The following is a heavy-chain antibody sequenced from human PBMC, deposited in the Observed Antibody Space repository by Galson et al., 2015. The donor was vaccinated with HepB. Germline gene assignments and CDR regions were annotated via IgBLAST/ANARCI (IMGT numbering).Heavy chain of an antibody. J-gene: IGHJ4*02. CDR3: ARDPPPTYYYGSGSYN. V-gene: IGHV3-66*01. Sequence: SLRLSCAASGFTVSSNYMSWVRQAPGKGLEWVSVIYSGGSTYYADSVKGRFTISRDNSKNTLYLQMNSLRAEDTAVYYCARDPPPTYYYGSGSYNWGQGTLVTVSS. CDR2: IYSGGST. CDR1: GFTVSSNY. D-gene: IGHD3-10*01.